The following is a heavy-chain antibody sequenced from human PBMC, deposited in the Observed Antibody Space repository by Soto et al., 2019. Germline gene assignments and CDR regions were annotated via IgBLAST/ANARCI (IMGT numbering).Heavy chain of an antibody. J-gene: IGHJ2*01. V-gene: IGHV1-3*01. D-gene: IGHD2-21*01. CDR2: LNPGNGNT. Sequence: QVQLVQSGAEVKEPGASVKVSCRASGYTFTNYAIHWVRQAPGQRLEWMGWLNPGNGNTKNPPKFQGRVTITRDTSASTAYMFLSSLRSEDTAVYYCARDQGIPYCGGDCYSYWYFALWGRCTLVTVSS. CDR3: ARDQGIPYCGGDCYSYWYFAL. CDR1: GYTFTNYA.